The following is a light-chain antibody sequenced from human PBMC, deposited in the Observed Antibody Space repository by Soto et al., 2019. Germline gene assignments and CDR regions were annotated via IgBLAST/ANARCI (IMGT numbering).Light chain of an antibody. V-gene: IGLV2-8*01. CDR1: SSDVGGYNY. J-gene: IGLJ2*01. Sequence: QSVLTRPPSASGSPGQSVTISCTGTSSDVGGYNYVSWYQHHPGKAPRLMVYEVSKRPSGVPDRFSGSKSGNTASLTVSWLQTGDEADYYCTSYAGSLPVVFGGGTKVTVL. CDR2: EVS. CDR3: TSYAGSLPVV.